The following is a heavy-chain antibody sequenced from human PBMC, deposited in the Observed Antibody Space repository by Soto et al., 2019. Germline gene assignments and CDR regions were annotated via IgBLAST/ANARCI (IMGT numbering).Heavy chain of an antibody. CDR3: ATYRKFFQI. V-gene: IGHV4-31*09. Sequence: SETLSLTCTVSGGSISSGGYYWSWIRQYPGLGLEWIGAVYYSGSTYYKRPLKSRLTISVDRFKNHFFLNLTSVTAADTAVYYCATYRKFFQIWGQGTKVTVSS. J-gene: IGHJ3*02. CDR1: GGSISSGGYY. CDR2: VYYSGST.